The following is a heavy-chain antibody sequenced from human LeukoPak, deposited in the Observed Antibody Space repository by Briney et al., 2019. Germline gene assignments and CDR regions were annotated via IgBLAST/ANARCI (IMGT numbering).Heavy chain of an antibody. Sequence: PGGSLRLSCAASGFTFSSYSMNWVRQAPGKGLEWVSFISSRSSYINYADSVKGRFTISRDNAENSLYLQMNSLRAEDTAVYYCARMTGGSDGLDMWGQGTMVTVYS. V-gene: IGHV3-21*01. CDR2: ISSRSSYI. CDR3: ARMTGGSDGLDM. CDR1: GFTFSSYS. D-gene: IGHD2-15*01. J-gene: IGHJ3*02.